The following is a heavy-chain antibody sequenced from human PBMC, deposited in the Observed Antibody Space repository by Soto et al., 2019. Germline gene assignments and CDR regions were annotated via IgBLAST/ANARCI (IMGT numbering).Heavy chain of an antibody. Sequence: QVQLRESGPGLVKSSETLSLTCTVSGGSISTYYWSWVRQPPGKGLAWIGDIYYSGTATYNPSLTSRVTISVDTSKHQFSLRLSSVTAADTAVYYCARGDGIQLGSIAGRYYYHKMDVWGQGTTVTVYS. D-gene: IGHD1-1*01. CDR2: IYYSGTA. V-gene: IGHV4-59*01. J-gene: IGHJ6*02. CDR3: ARGDGIQLGSIAGRYYYHKMDV. CDR1: GGSISTYY.